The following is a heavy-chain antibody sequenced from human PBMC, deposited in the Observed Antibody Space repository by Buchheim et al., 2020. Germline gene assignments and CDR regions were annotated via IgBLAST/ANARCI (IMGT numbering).Heavy chain of an antibody. V-gene: IGHV3-7*01. CDR2: IKPDGSDK. CDR3: ERDSGGATPRHYYGMDV. D-gene: IGHD1-26*01. CDR1: GFIFSNYW. J-gene: IGHJ6*02. Sequence: EVQLVESGGGLVQPGGSLRLSCAASGFIFSNYWMNWVRQAPGKGLQWVANIKPDGSDKYYVDPVKGRFTVSRDNAKNSLYLQMNSLRAENTAVYYCERDSGGATPRHYYGMDVWGQGTT.